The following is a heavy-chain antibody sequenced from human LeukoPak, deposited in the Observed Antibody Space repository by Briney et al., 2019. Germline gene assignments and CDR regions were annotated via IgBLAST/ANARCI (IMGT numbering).Heavy chain of an antibody. V-gene: IGHV3-53*01. D-gene: IGHD1-26*01. CDR2: IYSDDST. J-gene: IGHJ4*02. CDR3: AKDRLGAILYFDY. Sequence: PGGSLRLSCAASGFTVSSNYMSWVRQAPGKGLEWVSVIYSDDSTYYADSVKGRFTISRDNSKNTLYLQMNSLRAGDTAVYYCAKDRLGAILYFDYWGQGTLVTVSS. CDR1: GFTVSSNY.